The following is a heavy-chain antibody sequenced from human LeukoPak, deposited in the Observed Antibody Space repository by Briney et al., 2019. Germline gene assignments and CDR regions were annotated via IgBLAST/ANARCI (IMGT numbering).Heavy chain of an antibody. CDR2: INPSGGST. V-gene: IGHV1-46*01. Sequence: ASVKVSCKASGYIFTSYNMYWVRQAPGQGLEWMGIINPSGGSTSYAQKFQGRVTMTRDMSTSTVFMELSSLRSEDTAVYYCARGFNWNEYYFDYWGQGTLVTVSS. D-gene: IGHD1-20*01. J-gene: IGHJ4*02. CDR3: ARGFNWNEYYFDY. CDR1: GYIFTSYN.